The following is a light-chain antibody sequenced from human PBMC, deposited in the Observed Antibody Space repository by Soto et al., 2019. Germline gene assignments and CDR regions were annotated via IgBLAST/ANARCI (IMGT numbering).Light chain of an antibody. Sequence: EIVLTQSPAILSLSPGERATLSCRASQSVRSSYLAWYQQRPGQAPRLLIYGASSRATGIPDRFSGDGSGTDVTLTISRLEPEDFAVYYCQQYGSSPGYTFGQGTKLEIK. CDR3: QQYGSSPGYT. J-gene: IGKJ2*01. CDR1: QSVRSSY. CDR2: GAS. V-gene: IGKV3-20*01.